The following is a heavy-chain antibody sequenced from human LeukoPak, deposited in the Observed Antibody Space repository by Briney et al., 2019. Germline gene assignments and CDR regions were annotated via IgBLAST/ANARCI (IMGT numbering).Heavy chain of an antibody. V-gene: IGHV3-53*01. Sequence: GGSLRLSCAASGFTVSSNYMSWVRQAPGKGLEWVSVIYSGGSTYYADSVKGRFTVSRDNSKNTLYLQLNSLRAEDTAVYYCARLRSQNYFDSWGRGTLVTVSS. CDR2: IYSGGST. CDR3: ARLRSQNYFDS. J-gene: IGHJ4*02. CDR1: GFTVSSNY.